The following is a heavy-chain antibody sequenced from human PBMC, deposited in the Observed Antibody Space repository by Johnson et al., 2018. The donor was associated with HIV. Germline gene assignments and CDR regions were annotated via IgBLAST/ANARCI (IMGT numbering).Heavy chain of an antibody. J-gene: IGHJ3*02. D-gene: IGHD6-6*01. V-gene: IGHV3-30*03. CDR2: ISFDGNLK. Sequence: VQLVESGGGVVQLGKSLTLSCVVSGLSFSNFGIHWVRQAPGKGPEWVAVISFDGNLKKYADSVKGRFTISRDNSKNTLYLQMNSLRAEDTAVYYCARERSLNEYSSSWDAFDIWGQGTMVTVS. CDR3: ARERSLNEYSSSWDAFDI. CDR1: GLSFSNFG.